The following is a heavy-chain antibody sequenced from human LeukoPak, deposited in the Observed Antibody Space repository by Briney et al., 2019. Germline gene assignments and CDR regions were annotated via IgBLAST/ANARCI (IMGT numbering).Heavy chain of an antibody. D-gene: IGHD5-18*01. CDR1: GFTVSSYY. CDR3: ARDSEYSYGYDFDY. J-gene: IGHJ4*02. V-gene: IGHV3-53*01. Sequence: GGSLRLSCAASGFTVSSYYVSWVRQAPGKGLEWVSVIYGGGSTYYADSVKGRFTISGDNSKNTLYLQINNLRVEDTALHYCARDSEYSYGYDFDYWGQGTLVTVSS. CDR2: IYGGGST.